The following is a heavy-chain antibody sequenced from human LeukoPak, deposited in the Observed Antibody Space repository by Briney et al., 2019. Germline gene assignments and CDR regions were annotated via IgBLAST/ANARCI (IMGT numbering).Heavy chain of an antibody. D-gene: IGHD5-18*01. J-gene: IGHJ4*02. CDR2: IYYSGST. Sequence: PSQTLSLTCNVSGGSISSGDYYWSWIRQPPGKGLEWIGYIYYSGSTYYNPSLKSRLTISVDTSKNQFSLKLSSVTAEDTAFYYCARGAYSYVGYFDYWGRGTLVTVSS. CDR3: ARGAYSYVGYFDY. V-gene: IGHV4-30-4*01. CDR1: GGSISSGDYY.